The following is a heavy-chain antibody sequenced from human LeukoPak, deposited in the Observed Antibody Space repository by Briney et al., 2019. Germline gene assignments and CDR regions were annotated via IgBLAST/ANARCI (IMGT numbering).Heavy chain of an antibody. D-gene: IGHD3-16*01. CDR3: ARGGRDSYACRDY. V-gene: IGHV5-51*01. CDR2: IYPGDSDT. Sequence: GESLKISCKGSGYRFTSYWIGWVRQMPGKGLEWMGIIYPGDSDTRYSPSFQGQVTISADKSLSTAYLQWSSLKASDSAMYYCARGGRDSYACRDYWGQGTLVTVSS. CDR1: GYRFTSYW. J-gene: IGHJ4*02.